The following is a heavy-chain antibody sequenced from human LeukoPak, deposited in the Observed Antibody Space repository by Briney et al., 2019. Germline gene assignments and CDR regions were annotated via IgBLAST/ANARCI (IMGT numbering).Heavy chain of an antibody. V-gene: IGHV4-39*01. CDR3: ARHLYYSASAFWYIDL. D-gene: IGHD3-10*01. Sequence: SETLSLTCTPSGDSISSSDHYWVWIRQSPGKGLEWIGSVSQSGNTYYKSSLKSRVTVSIDTSKNEFSLILTSVTAADTAEYYCARHLYYSASAFWYIDLWGRGTLVIVSP. CDR1: GDSISSSDHY. J-gene: IGHJ2*01. CDR2: VSQSGNT.